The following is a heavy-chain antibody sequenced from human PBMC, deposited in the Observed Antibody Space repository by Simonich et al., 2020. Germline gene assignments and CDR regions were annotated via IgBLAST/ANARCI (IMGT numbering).Heavy chain of an antibody. CDR2: IIPIRGIA. CDR3: ARGGLADRRIVYYYYMDV. D-gene: IGHD2-15*01. Sequence: QVQLVQSGAEVKKPGSSVKVSCKASGGTFSSYAISWVRQAPGQGLEWMGGIIPIRGIANDEQKFQGRVTITADKSTSTAYMELGSLRSEDTAVYYCARGGLADRRIVYYYYMDVWGKGTTVTVSS. J-gene: IGHJ6*03. V-gene: IGHV1-69*09. CDR1: GGTFSSYA.